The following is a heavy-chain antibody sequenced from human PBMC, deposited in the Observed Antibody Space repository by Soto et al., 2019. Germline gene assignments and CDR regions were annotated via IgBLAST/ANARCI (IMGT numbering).Heavy chain of an antibody. CDR1: GYTFTNYG. CDR3: ARGGFRGAVNMNKYFDY. J-gene: IGHJ4*02. V-gene: IGHV1-18*01. CDR2: TSGYIGNT. Sequence: EASVKVSCKASGYTFTNYGISWVRQAPGQGLEWMGWTSGYIGNTNYGQKFQGRVTLTTDTSTSTAYMELTRLRSDDTAVYYCARGGFRGAVNMNKYFDYWGQGTQVTVSS. D-gene: IGHD4-17*01.